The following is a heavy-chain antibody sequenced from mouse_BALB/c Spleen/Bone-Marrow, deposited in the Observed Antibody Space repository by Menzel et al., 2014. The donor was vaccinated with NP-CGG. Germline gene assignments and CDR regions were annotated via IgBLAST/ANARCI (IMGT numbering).Heavy chain of an antibody. Sequence: EVKLMESGGGLVKPGGSLKLSCAASGFTFSSYAMSWVRQTPEKRLEWVATISSGGSYTYYPDSVKGRFTISRVNAKNTLYLRMSSLRSEDTAMYYCARRDGYLDYWGQGTTLTVSS. CDR2: ISSGGSYT. V-gene: IGHV5-9-3*01. D-gene: IGHD2-3*01. CDR3: ARRDGYLDY. J-gene: IGHJ2*01. CDR1: GFTFSSYA.